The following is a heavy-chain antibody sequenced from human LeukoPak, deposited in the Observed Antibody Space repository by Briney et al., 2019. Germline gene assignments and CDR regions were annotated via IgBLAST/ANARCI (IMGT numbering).Heavy chain of an antibody. CDR2: ISYDGSNK. Sequence: GGSLRLSCAASGFIFSSYAMHWVRQAPGKGLEWVAVISYDGSNKYYADSVKGRFTISRDNYKNTLYLQMNSLRAEDTAVYYCARKGNAFDFWGQGTMVTVSS. CDR3: ARKGNAFDF. J-gene: IGHJ3*01. V-gene: IGHV3-30-3*01. D-gene: IGHD3-10*01. CDR1: GFIFSSYA.